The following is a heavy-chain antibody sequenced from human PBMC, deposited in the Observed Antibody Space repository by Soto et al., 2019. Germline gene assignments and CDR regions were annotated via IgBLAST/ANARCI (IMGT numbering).Heavy chain of an antibody. CDR2: ISAVTSTM. V-gene: IGHV3-48*02. CDR1: GFTFSSFG. D-gene: IGHD5-18*01. J-gene: IGHJ4*02. Sequence: EVQLVESGGAVVQPGGSLSLSCAASGFTFSSFGMNWVRQAPGKGLEWVSYISAVTSTMYYADSLKGRFSISRDNAKDSLFLHMNNLRDEDTAVYYCARVLSRDGYHFDQWGQGTLVTVSS. CDR3: ARVLSRDGYHFDQ.